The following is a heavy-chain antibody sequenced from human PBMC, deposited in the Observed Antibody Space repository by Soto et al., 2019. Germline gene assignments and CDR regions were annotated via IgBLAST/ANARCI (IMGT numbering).Heavy chain of an antibody. Sequence: GGSLRLSCTVSGFAFNNYGINWVRQAPGKGLEWVSSISKSDYTYYSDSVKGRFTISRDNAKNSVSLQMNTLRVEDTAVYYCAREDSIIIPAVSDFWGQGTLDTVSS. CDR1: GFAFNNYG. CDR3: AREDSIIIPAVSDF. J-gene: IGHJ4*02. V-gene: IGHV3-21*01. D-gene: IGHD2-2*01. CDR2: ISKSDYT.